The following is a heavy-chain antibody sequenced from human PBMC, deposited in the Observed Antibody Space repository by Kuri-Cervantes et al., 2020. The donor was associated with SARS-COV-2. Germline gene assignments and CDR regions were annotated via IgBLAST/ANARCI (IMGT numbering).Heavy chain of an antibody. J-gene: IGHJ4*02. V-gene: IGHV3-23*01. CDR3: AKTTIVVVIAITYYFDY. CDR1: GFTFSSYA. CDR2: ISGSGGST. Sequence: GGSLRPSCAASGFTFSSYAMSWVRQAPGKGLDWVSAISGSGGSTYYADSVKGRFTISRDNSKNTLYLQMNSLRAEDTAVYYCAKTTIVVVIAITYYFDYWGQGTLVTVSS. D-gene: IGHD2-21*01.